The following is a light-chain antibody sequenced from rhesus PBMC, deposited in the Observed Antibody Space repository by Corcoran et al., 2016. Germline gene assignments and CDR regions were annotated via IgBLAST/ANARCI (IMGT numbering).Light chain of an antibody. Sequence: DIQMTQSPSSLSASVGDTVTITCRASQSISSWLAWYQQKPGKAPKLLIYEASTLQSGVPSRFSGSGAGTDVTLTISSLQSEDFATYYCQQYSSSPFTFGPGTKLDIK. V-gene: IGKV1-22*01. CDR1: QSISSW. CDR2: EAS. J-gene: IGKJ3*01. CDR3: QQYSSSPFT.